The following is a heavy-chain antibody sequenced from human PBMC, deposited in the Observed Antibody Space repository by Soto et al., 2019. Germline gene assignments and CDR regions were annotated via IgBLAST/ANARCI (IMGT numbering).Heavy chain of an antibody. J-gene: IGHJ6*02. V-gene: IGHV3-30-3*01. CDR1: GFSFSSYA. CDR3: ARDLVRAGILGGMDF. D-gene: IGHD2-2*01. Sequence: QVQLVESGGGVVQPGRSLRLSCAASGFSFSSYAMHWVRQAPGKGLEWVAVISYDGSNKYYADSVKGRFTISRDNSKNTLYLQMNSLIAEDTAVYYCARDLVRAGILGGMDFWGQGTTVTVSS. CDR2: ISYDGSNK.